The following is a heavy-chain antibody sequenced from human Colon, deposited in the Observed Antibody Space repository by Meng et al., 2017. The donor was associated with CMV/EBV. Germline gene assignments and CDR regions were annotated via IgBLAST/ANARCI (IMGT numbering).Heavy chain of an antibody. CDR2: IKQDGSEK. CDR1: GFTFSSYW. J-gene: IGHJ4*02. CDR3: ARGIGHASNNSHDY. D-gene: IGHD1-1*01. Sequence: GESLKISCAASGFTFSSYWMSWVRQAPGKGLEWVANIKQDGSEKYYVDSVKGRITISVETSKNHISLNLRSVTAADTAMYFCARGIGHASNNSHDYWGQGTVVTVSS. V-gene: IGHV3-7*03.